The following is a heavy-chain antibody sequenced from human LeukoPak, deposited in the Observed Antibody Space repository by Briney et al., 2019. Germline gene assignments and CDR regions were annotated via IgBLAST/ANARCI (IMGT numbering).Heavy chain of an antibody. J-gene: IGHJ4*02. CDR2: IKQDGSEK. D-gene: IGHD1-7*01. Sequence: GGSLRLSCAASGFTFSSYWMSWVRQAPGKGLEWVANIKQDGSEKHYVASLKGRFTISRDNAKNSLYLQMNILRAEDTAVYYCARGSTGTKGVDYWGQGTLVTVSS. V-gene: IGHV3-7*01. CDR3: ARGSTGTKGVDY. CDR1: GFTFSSYW.